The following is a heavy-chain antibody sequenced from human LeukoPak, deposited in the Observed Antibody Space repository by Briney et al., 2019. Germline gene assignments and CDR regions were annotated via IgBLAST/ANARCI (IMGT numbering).Heavy chain of an antibody. CDR2: ISSSSDYI. V-gene: IGHV3-21*01. CDR1: GFTFSSYS. J-gene: IGHJ4*02. Sequence: PGGSLRLSCAASGFTFSSYSMNWVRQAPGKGLEWVSSISSSSDYIYYADSLKGRFTISRDNAKNSLYLQMNTLRAEDTAVYYCARDQTSYFGSGSYFPDYWGQGTLVTVSS. CDR3: ARDQTSYFGSGSYFPDY. D-gene: IGHD3-10*01.